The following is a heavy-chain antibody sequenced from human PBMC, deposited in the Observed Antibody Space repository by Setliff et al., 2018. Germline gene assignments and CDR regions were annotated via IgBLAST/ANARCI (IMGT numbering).Heavy chain of an antibody. V-gene: IGHV4-34*01. J-gene: IGHJ4*02. CDR3: ARGRNVAARLFDS. Sequence: SETLSLTCAVYGGSFTGYYWNWVRQPPGEGLESIGEINHSGDTNYNPSLKSRVTISVDTSKNQFSLTLTSVTAADTAVYYCARGRNVAARLFDSWGRGNLVTVSS. CDR1: GGSFTGYY. CDR2: INHSGDT. D-gene: IGHD6-6*01.